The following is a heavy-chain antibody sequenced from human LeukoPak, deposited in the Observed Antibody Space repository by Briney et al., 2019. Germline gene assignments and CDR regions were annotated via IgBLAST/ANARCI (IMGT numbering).Heavy chain of an antibody. CDR3: ARALTYYYDSSGYYNYYYYGMDV. CDR1: GYTFTSYA. V-gene: IGHV1-69*13. CDR2: IIPVFGTA. Sequence: ASVEVSCKASGYTFTSYAISWVRQAPGQGLEWMGGIIPVFGTANYAQKFQGRVTITADESTSTAYMELSSLRSEDTAVYYCARALTYYYDSSGYYNYYYYGMDVWGQGTTVTVSS. D-gene: IGHD3-22*01. J-gene: IGHJ6*02.